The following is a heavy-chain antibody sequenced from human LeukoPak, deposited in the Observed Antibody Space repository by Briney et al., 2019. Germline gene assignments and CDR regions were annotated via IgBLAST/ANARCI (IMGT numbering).Heavy chain of an antibody. CDR1: GFTFSSYG. Sequence: PGGSLRLSCAASGFTFSSYGMHWVRQAPGKGLEWVAFIRYDGSNKYYADSVKGRFTISRDNSKNTLYLQTNSLRAEDTAVYYCAKDYYDSSGYYYFDYWGQGTLVTVSS. D-gene: IGHD3-22*01. J-gene: IGHJ4*02. V-gene: IGHV3-30*02. CDR2: IRYDGSNK. CDR3: AKDYYDSSGYYYFDY.